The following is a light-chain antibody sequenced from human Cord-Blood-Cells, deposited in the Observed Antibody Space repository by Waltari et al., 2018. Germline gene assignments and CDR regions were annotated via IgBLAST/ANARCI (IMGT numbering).Light chain of an antibody. CDR1: VLAKTKY. CDR3: YSAADNNRV. CDR2: KDS. J-gene: IGLJ3*02. V-gene: IGLV3-27*01. Sequence: SYELPQPHSVSVSPGQTARITCSGDVLAKTKYARWFQQNPGQAPVLVIYKDSGRPPGIPERFSGSSSGTTVTLTISGAQVENEADYYWYSAADNNRVFGGGTKLTVL.